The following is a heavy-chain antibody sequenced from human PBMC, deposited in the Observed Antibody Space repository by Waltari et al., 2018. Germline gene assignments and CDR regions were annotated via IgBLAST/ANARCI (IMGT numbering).Heavy chain of an antibody. CDR1: GFTFSNFG. Sequence: QVNLVESGGGVVQPGGSLRLSCATSGFTFSNFGMHWVRQAPGKGLGGVALILFDGSDKFYADSVRGRFTISRDNSARTLYLDMDSLRLDDTAMYYCAKDAFGNTYLDFWGQGTLVTVSS. J-gene: IGHJ4*02. V-gene: IGHV3-30*02. CDR2: ILFDGSDK. CDR3: AKDAFGNTYLDF. D-gene: IGHD2-2*02.